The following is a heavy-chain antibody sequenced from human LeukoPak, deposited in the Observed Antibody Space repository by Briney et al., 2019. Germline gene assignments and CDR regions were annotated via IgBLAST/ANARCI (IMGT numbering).Heavy chain of an antibody. J-gene: IGHJ4*02. Sequence: PGGSLRLFCAVSGLTFSSSWMDWVRQAAGKGLEWVASINPDGNKKYSADSVKGRFTVSRDNAENSLYLQMNSLRVEDTAFYYCARDLAYSRLDYWGQGMLVTVSS. CDR3: ARDLAYSRLDY. CDR1: GLTFSSSW. D-gene: IGHD5-18*01. CDR2: INPDGNKK. V-gene: IGHV3-7*01.